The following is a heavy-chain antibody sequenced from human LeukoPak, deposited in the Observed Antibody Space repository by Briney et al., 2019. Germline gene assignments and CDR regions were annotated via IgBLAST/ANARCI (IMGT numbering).Heavy chain of an antibody. Sequence: KPSETLSLTCTVSGGSISSHYWSWIRQPPGKGLEWIGYIFYSGSTNYNPSLKSRVTISVDKSKNQFSLKLKSVTAADTAMYYCARQRGYSSGFDYWGQGTLVTVSS. D-gene: IGHD6-19*01. CDR3: ARQRGYSSGFDY. J-gene: IGHJ4*02. CDR1: GGSISSHY. CDR2: IFYSGST. V-gene: IGHV4-59*11.